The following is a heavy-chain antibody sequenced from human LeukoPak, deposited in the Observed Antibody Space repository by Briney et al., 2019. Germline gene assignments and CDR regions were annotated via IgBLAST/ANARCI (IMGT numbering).Heavy chain of an antibody. CDR2: IKPSGGST. D-gene: IGHD2-2*01. CDR3: AKGLSSTSSFYYNYYYMDV. CDR1: GYTFTSYY. Sequence: ASVKVSCKASGYTFTSYYMHWVRQAPGQGLEWMGIIKPSGGSTNYAQKFQGRVTMTRDMSTSTVYMELSSLRSEDTAVYFCAKGLSSTSSFYYNYYYMDVWGKGTTVTVSS. V-gene: IGHV1-46*01. J-gene: IGHJ6*03.